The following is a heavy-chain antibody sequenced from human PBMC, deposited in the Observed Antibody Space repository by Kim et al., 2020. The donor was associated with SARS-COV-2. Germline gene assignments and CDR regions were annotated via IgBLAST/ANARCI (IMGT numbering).Heavy chain of an antibody. V-gene: IGHV3-23*01. CDR1: GFTFNHYA. CDR2: ITGSGDYT. Sequence: VGSLRLSCAASGFTFNHYAMSWVRQAPGKGLEWVSTITGSGDYTYYVDSVRGRFTISRDNSKSTLYLQMNSLRVEDTSVYYCARVLSGWLHVYDYWGQG. J-gene: IGHJ4*02. CDR3: ARVLSGWLHVYDY. D-gene: IGHD6-19*01.